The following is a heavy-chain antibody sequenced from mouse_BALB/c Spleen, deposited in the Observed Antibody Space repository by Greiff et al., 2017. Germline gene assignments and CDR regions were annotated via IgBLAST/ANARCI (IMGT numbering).Heavy chain of an antibody. Sequence: VQLQQSGAELVRPGVSVKISCKGFGYTFTDYAMHWVKQSHAKSLEWIGVISTYYGDASYNQKFKGKATMTVDKSSSTAYMELARLTSEDSAIYYCARDGNYEAMDYWGQGTSVTVSS. D-gene: IGHD2-1*01. CDR1: GYTFTDYA. J-gene: IGHJ4*01. CDR3: ARDGNYEAMDY. V-gene: IGHV1S137*01. CDR2: ISTYYGDA.